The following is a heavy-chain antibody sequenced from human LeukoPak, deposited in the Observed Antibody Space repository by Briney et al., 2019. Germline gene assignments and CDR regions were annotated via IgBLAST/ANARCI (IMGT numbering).Heavy chain of an antibody. V-gene: IGHV4-34*01. J-gene: IGHJ4*02. Sequence: SETLSLTCVVDGGSFSGYFWSWIRHPPGKGLEWIGEITPSGSTNYNPSLKSRVSISIDTSKKKLSLRLTSVTAADSAVYYCASSFYYDSRDYWGQGTLVTVSS. CDR2: ITPSGST. CDR1: GGSFSGYF. CDR3: ASSFYYDSRDY. D-gene: IGHD3-22*01.